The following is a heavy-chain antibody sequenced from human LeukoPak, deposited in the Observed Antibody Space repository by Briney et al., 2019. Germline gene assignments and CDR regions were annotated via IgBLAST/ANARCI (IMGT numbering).Heavy chain of an antibody. V-gene: IGHV3-33*01. CDR3: ARSPTSYYYFDY. CDR2: IWYDGSNK. D-gene: IGHD1-26*01. Sequence: GGSPRLSCAASGFTFSSYGMHWVRQAPGKGLEWVAVIWYDGSNKYYADSMKGRFTISRDNSKNTLYLQMNSLRAEDTAVYYCARSPTSYYYFDYWGQGTLVTVSS. CDR1: GFTFSSYG. J-gene: IGHJ4*02.